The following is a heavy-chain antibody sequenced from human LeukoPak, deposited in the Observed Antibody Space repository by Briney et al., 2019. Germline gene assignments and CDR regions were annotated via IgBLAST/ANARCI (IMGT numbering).Heavy chain of an antibody. CDR2: IGSSGSSI. CDR3: ARSGIKMVRGVIIKSPYHMDV. CDR1: GFTFSDYY. V-gene: IGHV3-11*04. J-gene: IGHJ6*03. Sequence: GGSLRLSCAASGFTFSDYYMSWIRQAPGKGLEWVSYIGSSGSSIYYADSVKGRFTISRDDAKNSLSLQMNSLRAEDTAVYYCARSGIKMVRGVIIKSPYHMDVWGKGTTVTVSS. D-gene: IGHD3-10*01.